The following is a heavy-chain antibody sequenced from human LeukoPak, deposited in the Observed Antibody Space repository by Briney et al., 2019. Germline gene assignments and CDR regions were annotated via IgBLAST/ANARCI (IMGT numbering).Heavy chain of an antibody. V-gene: IGHV1-46*01. Sequence: ASVKVSCKASGYTFTSYYMHWVRQAPGQGLEWMGIINPSGGSTSYAQKFQGRVTMTRDMSTSTVYMELSRLRSDDTAVYYCARARAYYGSGTPFDPWGQGTLVTVSS. CDR1: GYTFTSYY. J-gene: IGHJ5*02. D-gene: IGHD3-10*01. CDR3: ARARAYYGSGTPFDP. CDR2: INPSGGST.